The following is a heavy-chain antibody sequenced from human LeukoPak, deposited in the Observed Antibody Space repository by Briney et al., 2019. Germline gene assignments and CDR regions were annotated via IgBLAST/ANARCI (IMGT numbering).Heavy chain of an antibody. CDR3: AKSSGYRESYYYYYMDV. Sequence: GESLRLSCAPSGFTFSSYGMHWVRQAPGKGLEWVTFIRYDGSNKYYADSVKGRFTISRDNSKNTLYLQMNSLRAEDTAVYHCAKSSGYRESYYYYYMDVWGKGTTVTVSS. J-gene: IGHJ6*03. V-gene: IGHV3-30*02. D-gene: IGHD3-22*01. CDR2: IRYDGSNK. CDR1: GFTFSSYG.